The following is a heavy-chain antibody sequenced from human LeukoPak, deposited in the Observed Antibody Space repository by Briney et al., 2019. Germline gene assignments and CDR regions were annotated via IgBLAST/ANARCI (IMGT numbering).Heavy chain of an antibody. V-gene: IGHV3-23*01. J-gene: IGHJ4*02. CDR2: ISGSGDST. D-gene: IGHD4-23*01. CDR1: GFTFSSYA. CDR3: AKDLLYGGNSDY. Sequence: GGSLRLSCAASGFTFSSYAMSWVRQAPGKGLEWFSAISGSGDSTYYADSVKGRFTISRDNSKNTLYLQMNSLRAEDTAVYYCAKDLLYGGNSDYWGQGTLVTVSS.